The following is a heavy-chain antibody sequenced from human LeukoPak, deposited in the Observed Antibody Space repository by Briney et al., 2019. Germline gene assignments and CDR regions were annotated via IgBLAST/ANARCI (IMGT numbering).Heavy chain of an antibody. CDR3: AKDQKSSYYYDTRGYKSPPFDQ. Sequence: PGGSLRLSCEASGFTFNKYAMNWVRQAPGKGLEWVSTISGSGGATYYADSVKGRFTISRDNSKNTLYLQMKSLRVEDTAVYSCAKDQKSSYYYDTRGYKSPPFDQWGQGTLVTVSS. V-gene: IGHV3-23*01. D-gene: IGHD3-22*01. J-gene: IGHJ4*02. CDR2: ISGSGGAT. CDR1: GFTFNKYA.